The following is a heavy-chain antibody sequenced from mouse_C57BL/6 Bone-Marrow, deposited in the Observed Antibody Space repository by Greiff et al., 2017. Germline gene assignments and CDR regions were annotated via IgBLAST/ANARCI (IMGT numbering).Heavy chain of an antibody. CDR1: GYAFSSSW. Sequence: VQLQQSGPELVKPGASVKISCKASGYAFSSSWMNWVKQRPGKGLEWIGRIYPGDGDTNYNGKFKGKATLTADKSSSTAYMQLSSLTSEDSAVYFCARGLLLRDYAMDYWGQGTSVTVSS. J-gene: IGHJ4*01. V-gene: IGHV1-82*01. D-gene: IGHD1-1*01. CDR3: ARGLLLRDYAMDY. CDR2: IYPGDGDT.